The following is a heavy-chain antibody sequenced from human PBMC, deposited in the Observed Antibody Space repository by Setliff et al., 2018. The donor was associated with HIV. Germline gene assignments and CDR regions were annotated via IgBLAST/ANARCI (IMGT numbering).Heavy chain of an antibody. J-gene: IGHJ4*02. Sequence: PSETLSLTCAVSGGSISSGGYSWSWIRQPPGKGLEWIGYIYHSGSTYYNPSLKSRVTISVDRSKNQFSLKLTSVTAADTAMYYCASFFVTTVTNQDYWGQGTPVTVSS. CDR3: ASFFVTTVTNQDY. CDR2: IYHSGST. V-gene: IGHV4-30-2*01. CDR1: GGSISSGGYS. D-gene: IGHD4-17*01.